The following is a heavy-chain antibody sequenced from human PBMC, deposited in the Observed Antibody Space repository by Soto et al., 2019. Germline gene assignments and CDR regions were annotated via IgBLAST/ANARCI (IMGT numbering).Heavy chain of an antibody. J-gene: IGHJ4*02. Sequence: ASVKVSCKVSGYTLTELSMHWVRQAPGKGLEWMGGFDPEDGETICAQKFQGRVTMTEDTSTDTAYMELSSLRSEDTAVYYCATDGFDSSGYYWYYFDYWGQGTLVTVSS. V-gene: IGHV1-24*01. CDR1: GYTLTELS. CDR2: FDPEDGET. CDR3: ATDGFDSSGYYWYYFDY. D-gene: IGHD3-22*01.